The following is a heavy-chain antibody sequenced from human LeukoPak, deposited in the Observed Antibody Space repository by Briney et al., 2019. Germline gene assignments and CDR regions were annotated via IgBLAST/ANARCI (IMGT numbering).Heavy chain of an antibody. D-gene: IGHD3-22*01. CDR2: IYYSGST. CDR3: ARFVNYYYSSGYKYYFYY. V-gene: IGHV4-59*01. J-gene: IGHJ4*02. CDR1: GGSISSYY. Sequence: PSETLSLTXTVSGGSISSYYWSWIRQPPGKGLEWIGYIYYSGSTNYNPSLKSRVTISVDTSKNQCSLKLSSVTAADTAVYYCARFVNYYYSSGYKYYFYYWGQGTRVTVSS.